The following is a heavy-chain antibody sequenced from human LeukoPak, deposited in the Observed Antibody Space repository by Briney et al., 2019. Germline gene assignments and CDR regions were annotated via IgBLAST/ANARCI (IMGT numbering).Heavy chain of an antibody. Sequence: GGSLRLSCAASGFTFSSYWMHWVRQAPGKGLVWVSRINSDGSSTSYADSGKGRFTISRDNAKNTLYLQMNSLRAEDTAVYYCARAPLGYCSGGSCYGGFNWFDPWGQGTLVTVSS. CDR1: GFTFSSYW. J-gene: IGHJ5*02. D-gene: IGHD2-15*01. V-gene: IGHV3-74*01. CDR3: ARAPLGYCSGGSCYGGFNWFDP. CDR2: INSDGSST.